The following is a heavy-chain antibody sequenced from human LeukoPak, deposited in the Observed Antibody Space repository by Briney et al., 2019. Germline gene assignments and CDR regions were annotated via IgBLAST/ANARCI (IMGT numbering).Heavy chain of an antibody. CDR2: ISSSGSTI. J-gene: IGHJ4*02. D-gene: IGHD5-12*01. CDR3: ASDPYGYSGYDSFPC. V-gene: IGHV3-48*03. Sequence: PGGSLRLSCAASGFTFSSHEINWVRQAPGKGLEWVSYISSSGSTIYYADSVKGRFTISRDNAKNSLFLQMNSLGAEDTAVYYCASDPYGYSGYDSFPCWGQGTLVTVSS. CDR1: GFTFSSHE.